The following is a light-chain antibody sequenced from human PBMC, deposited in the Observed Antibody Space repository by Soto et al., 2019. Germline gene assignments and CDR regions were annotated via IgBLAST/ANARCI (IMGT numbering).Light chain of an antibody. Sequence: DIQMTQSPSTLSASVGERVTITCRASQNVGTWLTWYQQKPVKAPKLLIYDASSLESGVPSRFSGSGSGTEFTLTISSLQPDDFATYYCQQYNSYSLFGQGTKVDNK. CDR1: QNVGTW. CDR2: DAS. CDR3: QQYNSYSL. V-gene: IGKV1-5*01. J-gene: IGKJ1*01.